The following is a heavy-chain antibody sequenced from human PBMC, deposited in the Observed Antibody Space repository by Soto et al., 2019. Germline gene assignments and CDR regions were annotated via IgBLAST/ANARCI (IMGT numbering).Heavy chain of an antibody. J-gene: IGHJ4*02. Sequence: EVQLVESGGDLVQPGGSLRLSCAASGFTFSNYWMHWVRQAPGKGLVWVSRINRDGSSTTYADSVKGRFTISRDNAKSTLYLQMNRLSAVDTAVYWTRADGSNTAQEYWGQGTLVTVTS. D-gene: IGHD2-2*01. V-gene: IGHV3-74*01. CDR3: RADGSNTAQEY. CDR1: GFTFSNYW. CDR2: INRDGSST.